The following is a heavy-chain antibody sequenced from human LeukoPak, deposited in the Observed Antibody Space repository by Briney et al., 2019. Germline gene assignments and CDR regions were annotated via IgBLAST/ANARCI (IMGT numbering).Heavy chain of an antibody. CDR1: GGSISSYY. Sequence: PSETLSLTCTVSGGSISSYYWSWIRQPARKGLEWIGRIYTSGSTNYNPSLKSRVTMSVDTSKNQFSLKLSSVTAADTAVYYCARFGLERRLGWFDPWGQGTLVTVSS. D-gene: IGHD1-1*01. CDR2: IYTSGST. CDR3: ARFGLERRLGWFDP. V-gene: IGHV4-4*07. J-gene: IGHJ5*02.